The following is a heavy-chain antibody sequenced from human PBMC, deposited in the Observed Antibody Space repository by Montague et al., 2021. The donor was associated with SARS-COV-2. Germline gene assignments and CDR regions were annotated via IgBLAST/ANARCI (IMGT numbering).Heavy chain of an antibody. V-gene: IGHV3-23*01. CDR1: GSTFSSYA. J-gene: IGHJ3*02. CDR2: ISGSGGIT. CDR3: AKTLLTTVTTWAFDI. D-gene: IGHD4-17*01. Sequence: SLRLSCAASGSTFSSYAMSWVRQAPGKGLEWVSAISGSGGITYYADSVKGRFTISRNNFKNTLYMQMNSVRAEDTAVYYCAKTLLTTVTTWAFDIWGQETVVTFSS.